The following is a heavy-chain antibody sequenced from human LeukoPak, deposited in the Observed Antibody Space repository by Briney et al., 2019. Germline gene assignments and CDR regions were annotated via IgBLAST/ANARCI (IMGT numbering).Heavy chain of an antibody. CDR1: GFTVSSNC. CDR2: IYNDGST. J-gene: IGHJ6*02. CDR3: ARTRQPADPYYYGMDV. D-gene: IGHD6-13*01. Sequence: PGGSLRLSCVASGFTVSSNCMSWVRQAPGKGLEWVSIIYNDGSTFYADSVKGRFTISRDNSKNTLYLQMDSLSAEDTAVYYCARTRQPADPYYYGMDVWGQGTLVTVSS. V-gene: IGHV3-53*01.